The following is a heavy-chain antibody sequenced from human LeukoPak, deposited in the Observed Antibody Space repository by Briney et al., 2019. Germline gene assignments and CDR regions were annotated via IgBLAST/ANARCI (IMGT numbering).Heavy chain of an antibody. J-gene: IGHJ5*02. D-gene: IGHD3-10*01. CDR2: ISYDGSNK. V-gene: IGHV3-30*18. CDR1: GFTFSSYG. CDR3: AKELSGSRNLRGVLLFDP. Sequence: GGSLRLSCAASGFTFSSYGMHWVRQAPGKGLEWVAVISYDGSNKYYADSVKGRFTISRDNSKNTLYLQMNSLRAEDTAVYYCAKELSGSRNLRGVLLFDPWGQGALVTVSS.